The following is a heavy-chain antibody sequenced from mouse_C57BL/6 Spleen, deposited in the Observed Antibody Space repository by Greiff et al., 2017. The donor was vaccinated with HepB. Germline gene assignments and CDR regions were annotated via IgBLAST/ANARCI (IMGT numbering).Heavy chain of an antibody. D-gene: IGHD1-1*01. CDR2: IDPSDSET. CDR3: ARRHYGSSPYAMDY. J-gene: IGHJ4*01. CDR1: GYTFTSYW. Sequence: VQLQQSGAELVRPGSSVKLSCKASGYTFTSYWMHWVKQRPIQGLEWIGNIDPSDSETHYNQKFKDKATLTADKSSSTAYMQLSSLTSEDSAVYYCARRHYGSSPYAMDYWGQGTSVTVSS. V-gene: IGHV1-52*01.